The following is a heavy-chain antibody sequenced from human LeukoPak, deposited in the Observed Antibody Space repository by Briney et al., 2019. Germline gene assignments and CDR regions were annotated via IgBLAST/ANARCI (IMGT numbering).Heavy chain of an antibody. D-gene: IGHD5-12*01. Sequence: ASVKVSCKTSGYPFSTWEINWVRQAAGQGLEWLGWVHPDSGNTDYAQKFRGRVTMSRDTSTSTAYMELSSLVSEDTAVYYCARGTGSWLRLTRWFDPWGQGTLVTVSS. CDR1: GYPFSTWE. J-gene: IGHJ5*02. CDR2: VHPDSGNT. V-gene: IGHV1-8*01. CDR3: ARGTGSWLRLTRWFDP.